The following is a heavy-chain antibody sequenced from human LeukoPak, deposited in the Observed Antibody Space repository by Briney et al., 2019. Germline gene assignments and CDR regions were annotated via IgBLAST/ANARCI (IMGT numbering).Heavy chain of an antibody. CDR2: IYHSGST. V-gene: IGHV4-38-2*02. CDR3: ARLIVVVVAAKREGYYYYYMDV. Sequence: SETLSLTCTVSGYSISSGYYWGWIRQPPGKGLEWIGSIYHSGSTNYNPSLKSRVTISVDKSKNQFSLKLSSVTAADTAVYYCARLIVVVVAAKREGYYYYYMDVWGKGTTVTVSS. D-gene: IGHD2-15*01. CDR1: GYSISSGYY. J-gene: IGHJ6*03.